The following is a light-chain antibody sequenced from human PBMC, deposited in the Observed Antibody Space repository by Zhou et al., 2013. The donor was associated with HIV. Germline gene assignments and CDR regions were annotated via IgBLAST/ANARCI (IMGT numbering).Light chain of an antibody. V-gene: IGKV3-11*01. CDR3: QQRSNWPLLT. Sequence: EIVLTQSPGTLSLSPGESATLSCRASQSVSIYLAWYQKKAGQAPRLLIFDAFNRATGTPARFSGSGSGTNFTLTITNLEPEDFAIYYCQQRSNWPLLTFGGGTRVEIK. CDR2: DAF. CDR1: QSVSIY. J-gene: IGKJ4*01.